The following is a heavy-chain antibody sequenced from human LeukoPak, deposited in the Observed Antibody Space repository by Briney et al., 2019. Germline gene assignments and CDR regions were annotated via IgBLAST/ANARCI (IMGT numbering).Heavy chain of an antibody. CDR3: ARLRFLEWLLPYYYYYGMDV. Sequence: GPLRLSCAASGFTFSTYSMNWVRQPPGKGLEWIGEINHSGSTNYNPSLKSRVTISVDTSKNQFSLKLSSVTAADTAVYYCARLRFLEWLLPYYYYYGMDVWGQGTTVTVSS. CDR1: GFTFSTYS. CDR2: INHSGST. D-gene: IGHD3-3*01. V-gene: IGHV4-34*01. J-gene: IGHJ6*02.